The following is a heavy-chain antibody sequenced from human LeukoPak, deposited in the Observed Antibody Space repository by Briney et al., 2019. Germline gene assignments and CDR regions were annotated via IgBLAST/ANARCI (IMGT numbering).Heavy chain of an antibody. J-gene: IGHJ5*02. V-gene: IGHV3-53*01. CDR2: IYSGGST. D-gene: IGHD3-16*01. CDR1: GFTFSSYW. CDR3: ARERLRLFDP. Sequence: GGSLRLSCAASGFTFSSYWMHWVRQAPGKGLEWVSVIYSGGSTYYADSVKGRFTISRDNSKNTLYLQMNSLRAEDTAVYYCARERLRLFDPWGQGTLVTVSS.